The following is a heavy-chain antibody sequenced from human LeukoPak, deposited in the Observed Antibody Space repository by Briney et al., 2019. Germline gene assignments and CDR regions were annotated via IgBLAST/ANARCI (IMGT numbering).Heavy chain of an antibody. CDR2: IIPIFGTA. CDR1: GGTFSSYA. V-gene: IGHV1-69*05. J-gene: IGHJ4*02. Sequence: SVKVSCKASGGTFSSYAISWVRQAPGQGLEWMGGIIPIFGTANYAQKLQGRVTMTTDTSTSTAYMELRSLRSDDTAVYYCVRGMYGIVVVPAAPFDYWGQGTLVTVSS. D-gene: IGHD2-2*01. CDR3: VRGMYGIVVVPAAPFDY.